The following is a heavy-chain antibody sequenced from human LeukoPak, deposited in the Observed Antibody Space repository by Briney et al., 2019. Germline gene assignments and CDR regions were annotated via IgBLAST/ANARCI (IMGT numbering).Heavy chain of an antibody. D-gene: IGHD1-7*01. Sequence: GGSLRLSFAASGFTFSSYWMSWVRQAPGKGLEWVANIKQDGSEKYYVDSVKGRFTISRDNAKNSLYLQMNSLRAEDTAVYCCARDGGELRDDAFDIWGQGTMVTVSS. CDR3: ARDGGELRDDAFDI. CDR1: GFTFSSYW. J-gene: IGHJ3*02. V-gene: IGHV3-7*01. CDR2: IKQDGSEK.